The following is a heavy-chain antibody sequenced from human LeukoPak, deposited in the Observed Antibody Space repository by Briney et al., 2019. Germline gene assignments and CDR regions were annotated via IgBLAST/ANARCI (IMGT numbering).Heavy chain of an antibody. J-gene: IGHJ4*02. D-gene: IGHD4-11*01. Sequence: GGSLRLSCAASGFTFSSYWMHWVRQAPGKGLVWVSRIKSDGSITNYADSVKGRFTISRDNAKNTLYVQMNSLRAEDTAVYYCARDSSDYSVSYYFDYWGQGTLVTVSS. CDR1: GFTFSSYW. V-gene: IGHV3-74*01. CDR2: IKSDGSIT. CDR3: ARDSSDYSVSYYFDY.